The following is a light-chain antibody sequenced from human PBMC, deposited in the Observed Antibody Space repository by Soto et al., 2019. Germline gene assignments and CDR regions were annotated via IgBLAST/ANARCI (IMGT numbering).Light chain of an antibody. CDR3: QHYGSSPLT. J-gene: IGKJ3*01. CDR1: QSVSSSY. Sequence: EIVLTQSPGTLSLSPGERATLSCRASQSVSSSYLAWYQQKPGQAPRLLIYGASSRATGIPDRFSGSGSGTDFTLTISSLEPEGFEVYYCQHYGSSPLTVGPGTKVYIK. V-gene: IGKV3-20*01. CDR2: GAS.